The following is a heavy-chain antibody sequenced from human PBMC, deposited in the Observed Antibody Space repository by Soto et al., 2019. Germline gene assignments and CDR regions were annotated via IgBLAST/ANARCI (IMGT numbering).Heavy chain of an antibody. D-gene: IGHD2-8*01. CDR3: TKSRRSVLMVYGFGGMDV. CDR2: ISGGGDDT. V-gene: IGHV3-23*01. J-gene: IGHJ6*02. CDR1: GFSVSAYA. Sequence: PGGSLRLSCAASGFSVSAYAMSWVRQAPGQGLEWVSSISGGGDDTYYGDSVKGRFTLSRDTSQKTLYLQMNNLRGEDTAVYFCTKSRRSVLMVYGFGGMDVWGRGTTVTVSS.